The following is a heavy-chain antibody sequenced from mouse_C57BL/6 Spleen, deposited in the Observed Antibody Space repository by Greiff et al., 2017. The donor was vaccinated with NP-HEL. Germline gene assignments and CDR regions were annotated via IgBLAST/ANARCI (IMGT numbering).Heavy chain of an antibody. D-gene: IGHD2-5*01. CDR1: GFTFSSYG. Sequence: VQLQQSGGDLVKPGGSLKLSCAASGFTFSSYGMSWVRQTPDKRLEWVATISSGGSYTYYPDSVKGRFTISRDNAKNTLYLQMSSLKSEDTAMYYCARHDYSNYYFDYWGQGTTLTVSS. J-gene: IGHJ2*01. V-gene: IGHV5-6*01. CDR3: ARHDYSNYYFDY. CDR2: ISSGGSYT.